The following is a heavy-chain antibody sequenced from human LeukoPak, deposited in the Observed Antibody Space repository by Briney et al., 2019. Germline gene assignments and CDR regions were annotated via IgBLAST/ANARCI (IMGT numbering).Heavy chain of an antibody. V-gene: IGHV1-18*01. D-gene: IGHD3-22*01. Sequence: ASVTVSFKSSGYTFTNYGISWVRQAPGQGLEWMGWISTYNGNTKYAQKLQGRVTMSTDTSTSTVYMELSSLRSEDTAVYYCARGPSITMIVVVIFQHWGQGTLVTVSS. J-gene: IGHJ1*01. CDR2: ISTYNGNT. CDR3: ARGPSITMIVVVIFQH. CDR1: GYTFTNYG.